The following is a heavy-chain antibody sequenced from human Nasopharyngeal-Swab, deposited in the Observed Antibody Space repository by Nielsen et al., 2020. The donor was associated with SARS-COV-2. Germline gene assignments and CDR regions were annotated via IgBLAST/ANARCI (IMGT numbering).Heavy chain of an antibody. CDR1: GYTFTSYG. CDR2: ISAYNGNT. CDR3: ARGSSGVGATSFLYYYYMDV. J-gene: IGHJ6*03. D-gene: IGHD1-26*01. Sequence: ASVKVSCKASGYTFTSYGISWVRQAPGQGLEWMGWISAYNGNTNYAQKFQGWVTMTRDTSISTAYMELSRLRSDDTAVYYCARGSSGVGATSFLYYYYMDVWGKGTTVTVSS. V-gene: IGHV1-18*01.